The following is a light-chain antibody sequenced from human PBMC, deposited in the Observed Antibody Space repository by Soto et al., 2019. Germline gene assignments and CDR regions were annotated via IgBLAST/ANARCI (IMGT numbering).Light chain of an antibody. V-gene: IGLV1-44*01. CDR1: SSNIGSNT. CDR2: SNI. Sequence: QSVLTQPPSASGTPGQRVTISCSGSSSNIGSNTVNWYQQLPGTAPKLLIYSNIQRPSGVPDRFSGSKSGTSASLAISGLKSDDEADYYCAAWDDSLNGVVFGGGTKLTVL. J-gene: IGLJ2*01. CDR3: AAWDDSLNGVV.